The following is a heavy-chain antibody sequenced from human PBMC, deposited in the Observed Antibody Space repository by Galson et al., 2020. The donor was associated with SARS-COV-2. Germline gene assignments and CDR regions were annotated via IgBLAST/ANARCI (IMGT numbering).Heavy chain of an antibody. D-gene: IGHD2-21*02. J-gene: IGHJ4*02. CDR3: ARNRLPGDS. V-gene: IGHV4-59*01. CDR2: IHYTGTT. Sequence: SEPLSLNCTVSAGSFRGYYCSWTRQPPGKGLDWIGSIHYTGTTHYNPSLESRLTISLATSKNQFSLTLTPVAAADTAIYYCARNRLPGDSWGQGTRVTVSS. CDR1: AGSFRGYY.